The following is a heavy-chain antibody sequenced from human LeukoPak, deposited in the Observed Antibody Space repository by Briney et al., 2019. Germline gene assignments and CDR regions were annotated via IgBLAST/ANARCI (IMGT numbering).Heavy chain of an antibody. D-gene: IGHD1-14*01. J-gene: IGHJ4*02. CDR2: IKKDGSEK. Sequence: PGGSLRLSCVASGFTFSSYWMSWVRQAPGKGLEWVANIKKDGSEKYYVDSVKGRFTISRDNAKTSLYLQMNSLRAEDTAVYYCASHVYPGNWGQGTLVTVSS. CDR1: GFTFSSYW. CDR3: ASHVYPGN. V-gene: IGHV3-7*01.